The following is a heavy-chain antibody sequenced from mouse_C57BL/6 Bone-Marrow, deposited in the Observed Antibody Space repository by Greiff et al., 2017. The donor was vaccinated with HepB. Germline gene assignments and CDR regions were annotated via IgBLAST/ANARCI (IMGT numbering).Heavy chain of an antibody. CDR2: ISDGGSYT. CDR3: AREGSYYGSSPFAY. V-gene: IGHV5-4*01. CDR1: GFTFSSYA. Sequence: EVQVVESGGGLVKPGGSLKLSCAASGFTFSSYAMSWVRQTPEKRLEWVATISDGGSYTYYPDNVKGRFTISRDNAKNNLYLQMSHLKSEDTAMYYCAREGSYYGSSPFAYWGQGTLVTVSA. D-gene: IGHD1-1*01. J-gene: IGHJ3*01.